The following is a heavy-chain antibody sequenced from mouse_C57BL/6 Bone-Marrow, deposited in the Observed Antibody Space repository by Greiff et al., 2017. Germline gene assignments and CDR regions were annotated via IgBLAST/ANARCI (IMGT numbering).Heavy chain of an antibody. Sequence: EVQRVESGGGLVKPGGSLKLSCAASGFTFSSYTMSWVRQTPEKRLEWVATISGGGGNTYYPDSVKGRFTISRDNAKNTLYLQMSSLRSEDTALYYCARGGGLGAYWGQGTLVTVSA. CDR3: ARGGGLGAY. V-gene: IGHV5-9*01. J-gene: IGHJ3*01. CDR1: GFTFSSYT. D-gene: IGHD4-1*01. CDR2: ISGGGGNT.